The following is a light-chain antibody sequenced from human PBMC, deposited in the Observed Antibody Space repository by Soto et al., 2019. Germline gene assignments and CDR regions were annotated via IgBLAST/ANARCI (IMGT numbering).Light chain of an antibody. CDR1: QNISSY. Sequence: DIQMTQSPSSLSASVGDRVTITCRASQNISSYLNWYQQKPGKAPKLLIYTTSSLQSGVPSRFSGSGSRTDFILSISSLQPEDSATYYCQQTYSTPPWTFGQGTTVDIK. J-gene: IGKJ1*01. V-gene: IGKV1-39*01. CDR3: QQTYSTPPWT. CDR2: TTS.